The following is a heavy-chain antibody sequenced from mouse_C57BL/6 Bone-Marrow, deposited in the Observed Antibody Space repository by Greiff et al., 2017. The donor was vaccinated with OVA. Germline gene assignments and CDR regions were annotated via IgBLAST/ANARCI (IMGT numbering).Heavy chain of an antibody. J-gene: IGHJ3*01. CDR2: IHTNSGST. D-gene: IGHD2-4*01. Sequence: QVQLQQPGAELVKPGASVKLSCKASGYTFTSYWMHWVKQSPGQGLEWIGMIHTNSGSTNYNEKFKSKATLTVDKSSSTAYMQLSSLTSEDSAVYYCARGAMITTRFAYWGQGTLVTVAA. CDR1: GYTFTSYW. V-gene: IGHV1-64*01. CDR3: ARGAMITTRFAY.